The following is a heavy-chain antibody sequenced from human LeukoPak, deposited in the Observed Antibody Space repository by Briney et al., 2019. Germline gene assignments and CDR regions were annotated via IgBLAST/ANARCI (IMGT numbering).Heavy chain of an antibody. J-gene: IGHJ5*02. CDR1: EFSVGSNY. CDR3: ARLLRVGYCSTTTCNWFDP. V-gene: IGHV3-66*01. Sequence: GGSLRLSCAASEFSVGSNYMTWVRQAPGKGLEWVSLIYSGGSTYYADSVKGRFTISRDNSKNTLYLQMNSLRAEDTAVYYCARLLRVGYCSTTTCNWFDPWGQGTLVTVSS. CDR2: IYSGGST. D-gene: IGHD2-2*03.